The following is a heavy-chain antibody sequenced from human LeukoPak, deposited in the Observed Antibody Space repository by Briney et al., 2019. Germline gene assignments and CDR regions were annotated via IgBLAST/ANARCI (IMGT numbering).Heavy chain of an antibody. D-gene: IGHD3-3*01. CDR2: MSSGSRYI. Sequence: PGGSLRLSCTASGFTFSTYAMTWVRQAPGTGLEWISSMSSGSRYIYYADSVRGRFTISRDNTKNALYLTMNDLRAEDTAIYYCARDRPTGASRVFVVQWGQGTPVTVSS. CDR3: ARDRPTGASRVFVVQ. V-gene: IGHV3-21*06. CDR1: GFTFSTYA. J-gene: IGHJ4*02.